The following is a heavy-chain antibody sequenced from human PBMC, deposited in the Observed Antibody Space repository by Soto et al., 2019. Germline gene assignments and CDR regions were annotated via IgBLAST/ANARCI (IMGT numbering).Heavy chain of an antibody. V-gene: IGHV4-59*08. CDR3: AGRDCSGTNCYYLDYYYMDV. D-gene: IGHD2-2*01. CDR2: IYYSGST. J-gene: IGHJ6*03. Sequence: QVQLQESGPGLVRPSETLSLTCTVSGGSFSSYYWTWIRQSPGEGLEWIGYIYYSGSTDYNPSLRGRLAISIDTSKNQFSLRLNSMTAADTAVYYCAGRDCSGTNCYYLDYYYMDVWGKGTTVTVSS. CDR1: GGSFSSYY.